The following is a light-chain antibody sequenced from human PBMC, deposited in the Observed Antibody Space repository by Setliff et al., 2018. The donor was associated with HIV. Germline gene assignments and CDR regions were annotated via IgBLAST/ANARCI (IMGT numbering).Light chain of an antibody. Sequence: QSVLTQPASVSRSPGQSITISCTGTSSDVGGYNYVSWYQQHPGKAPKLMIYGVSNRPSGISNRFSGSKSGNTASLTVSGLQAEDEAVYYCSSYTNSSSGVFGTGTKVTV. CDR1: SSDVGGYNY. CDR2: GVS. J-gene: IGLJ1*01. CDR3: SSYTNSSSGV. V-gene: IGLV2-14*03.